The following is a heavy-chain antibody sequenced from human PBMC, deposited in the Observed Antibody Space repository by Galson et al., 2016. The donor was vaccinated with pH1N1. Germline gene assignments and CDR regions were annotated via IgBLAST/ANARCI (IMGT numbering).Heavy chain of an antibody. J-gene: IGHJ4*02. V-gene: IGHV3-9*01. Sequence: SLRLSCAASGFTFDDYAMHWVRQAPGKGLEWVSGISWNSGSIGYADSVKGRFTISRDNAKKSLYLQMNSLRAEDTALYYCAKVVGHLSGYYDYWGQGTLVPVSS. CDR2: ISWNSGSI. D-gene: IGHD3-9*01. CDR1: GFTFDDYA. CDR3: AKVVGHLSGYYDY.